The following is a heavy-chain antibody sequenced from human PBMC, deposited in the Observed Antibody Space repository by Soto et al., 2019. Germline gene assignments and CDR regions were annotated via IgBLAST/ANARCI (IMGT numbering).Heavy chain of an antibody. CDR1: GGPFSSYA. CDR3: GVTIWGSYRLRHHAMDV. J-gene: IGHJ6*01. V-gene: IGHV1-69*13. Sequence: SVKVSFKTSGGPFSSYAMSWVRQAPGQGLEWMGGIIHIFGTANYAQKFQGRVTITAYESTSTAYMELSSLRSEDTAVYYCGVTIWGSYRLRHHAMDVWGQGTPVTVSS. D-gene: IGHD3-16*02. CDR2: IIHIFGTA.